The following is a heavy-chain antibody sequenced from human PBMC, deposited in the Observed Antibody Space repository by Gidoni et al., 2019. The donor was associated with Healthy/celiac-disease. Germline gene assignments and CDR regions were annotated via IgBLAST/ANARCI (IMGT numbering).Heavy chain of an antibody. D-gene: IGHD6-13*01. V-gene: IGHV1-2*02. Sequence: QVQLVQSGAEVKKPGASVKVSCKASGSTFTGDYMHWVRQAPGQGLEWMGWINPNSGGTNYAQKFQGRVTMTRDTSISTAYMELSRLRSDDTAVYYCATRRHSRRVLFDYWGQGTLVTVSS. J-gene: IGHJ4*02. CDR1: GSTFTGDY. CDR2: INPNSGGT. CDR3: ATRRHSRRVLFDY.